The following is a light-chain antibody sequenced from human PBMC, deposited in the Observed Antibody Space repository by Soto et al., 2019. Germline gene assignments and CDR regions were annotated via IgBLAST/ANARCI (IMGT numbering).Light chain of an antibody. CDR2: DAS. V-gene: IGKV1-33*01. CDR3: QHYDHFPLT. J-gene: IGKJ4*01. Sequence: DIQMTQSPSSLSASVGDRVTLTCQASQDIRYSLNWYQQKPGKAPNLLIYDASKLQTGVPSRFSGTGSGTDFSFTISSLQSEDIATYYCQHYDHFPLTFGGGTKVEIK. CDR1: QDIRYS.